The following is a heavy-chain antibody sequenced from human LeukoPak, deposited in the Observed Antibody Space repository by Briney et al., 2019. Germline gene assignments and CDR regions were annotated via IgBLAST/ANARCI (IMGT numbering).Heavy chain of an antibody. J-gene: IGHJ4*02. V-gene: IGHV3-53*01. CDR2: IYSGGST. Sequence: GGSLRLSCAASGFTVSSNYMSWVCQAPGKGLEWVSVIYSGGSTYYADSLKGRFTISRDNSKNTLYLQMNSLRAEDTAVYYCARESHGSGSYPNFDYWGQGTLVTVSS. D-gene: IGHD3-10*01. CDR3: ARESHGSGSYPNFDY. CDR1: GFTVSSNY.